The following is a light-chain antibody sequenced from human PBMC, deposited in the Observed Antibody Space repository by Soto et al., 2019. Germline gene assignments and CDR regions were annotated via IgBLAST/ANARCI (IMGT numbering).Light chain of an antibody. J-gene: IGKJ1*01. Sequence: EIVMTQSPATLSVSPGEGATLSCRASRSVDSNLAWYQQKPGQAPRLLIFGASTRATGIPTRFSGGGSGTDFTLTISSLQSEDFAVYYCQQYNNWPRTFGQGTKVDIK. CDR2: GAS. CDR3: QQYNNWPRT. V-gene: IGKV3D-15*01. CDR1: RSVDSN.